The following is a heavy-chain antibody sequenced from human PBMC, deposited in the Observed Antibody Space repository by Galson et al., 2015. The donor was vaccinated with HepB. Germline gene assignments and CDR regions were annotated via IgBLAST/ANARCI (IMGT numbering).Heavy chain of an antibody. D-gene: IGHD4-23*01. CDR1: GGTFSSYA. Sequence: SVKVSCKASGGTFSSYAISWVRQAPGQGLEWMGGIIPIFGIANYAQKFQGRVTITADESTSTAYMELSSLRSGDTAVYYCARVQYGGNSRSYYYYGRDVWGQGTTVTVSS. CDR2: IIPIFGIA. V-gene: IGHV1-69*13. CDR3: ARVQYGGNSRSYYYYGRDV. J-gene: IGHJ6*02.